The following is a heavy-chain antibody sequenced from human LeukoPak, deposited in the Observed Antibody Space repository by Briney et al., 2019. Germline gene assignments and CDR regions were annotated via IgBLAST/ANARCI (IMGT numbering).Heavy chain of an antibody. V-gene: IGHV4-4*02. CDR3: AREGGPYRPLDY. CDR1: GGSITNTNY. CDR2: VNLQGST. Sequence: SETLSLTCGVSGGSITNTNYWTWVRLPPGKGLEWIGEVNLQGSTNYNPSLMGRVAISVDTSENHISLQLTSVTAADTAVYYCAREGGPYRPLDYSGQGTLVTVSS. J-gene: IGHJ4*02.